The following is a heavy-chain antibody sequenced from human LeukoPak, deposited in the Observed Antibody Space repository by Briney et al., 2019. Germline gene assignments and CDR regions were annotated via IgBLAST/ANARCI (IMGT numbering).Heavy chain of an antibody. D-gene: IGHD2-2*01. J-gene: IGHJ6*03. CDR3: ARGLLGTKYQLLSGGYYHYYMDV. CDR1: GFTFSSYW. Sequence: GGSLRLSCAASGFTFSSYWMHWVRQAPGKGLVWVSRINSDGSSTTYADSVKGRFTISRDNSKNTLYLQMNSLRAEDTAVYYCARGLLGTKYQLLSGGYYHYYMDVWGKGTTVTVSS. CDR2: INSDGSST. V-gene: IGHV3-74*01.